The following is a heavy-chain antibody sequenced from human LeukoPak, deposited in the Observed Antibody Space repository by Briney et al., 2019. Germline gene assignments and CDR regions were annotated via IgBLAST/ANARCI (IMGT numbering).Heavy chain of an antibody. CDR1: GGSISTYY. D-gene: IGHD6-19*01. Sequence: SETLSLTCTVSGGSISTYYWSWIRRSAGKGLEWIGRIHTSGSTDYNPSLRSRVTMSVDTSKNQFSLKVSSVTAADTGIYYCARAPEFSSGWLLDCWGQGSLVTVSS. CDR3: ARAPEFSSGWLLDC. CDR2: IHTSGST. V-gene: IGHV4-4*07. J-gene: IGHJ4*02.